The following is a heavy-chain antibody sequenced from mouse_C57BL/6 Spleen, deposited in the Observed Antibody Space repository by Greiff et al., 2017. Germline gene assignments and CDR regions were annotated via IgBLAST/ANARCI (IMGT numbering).Heavy chain of an antibody. J-gene: IGHJ2*01. CDR3: ARGGNFYFDY. CDR2: IDPSDSYT. V-gene: IGHV1-50*01. D-gene: IGHD1-1*01. Sequence: QVHVKQSGAELVKPGASVKLSCKASGYTFTSYWMQWVKQRPGQGLEWIGEIDPSDSYTNYNQKFKGKATLTVDTSSSTAYMQLSSLTSEDSAVYYCARGGNFYFDYWGQGTTLTVSS. CDR1: GYTFTSYW.